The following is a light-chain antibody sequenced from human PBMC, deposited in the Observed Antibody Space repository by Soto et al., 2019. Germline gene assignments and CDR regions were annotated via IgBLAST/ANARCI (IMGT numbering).Light chain of an antibody. CDR3: QQYNSYLYT. J-gene: IGKJ5*01. CDR1: QSISSW. V-gene: IGKV1-5*01. Sequence: DIQMTQSPSTLSASVGDRVTITCRASQSISSWLAWYQQKPGKAPKFLIYDASNLESGVPSRFSGSGSGTDFTLTISSLQPDDFATYYCQQYNSYLYTFGQGTRLEIK. CDR2: DAS.